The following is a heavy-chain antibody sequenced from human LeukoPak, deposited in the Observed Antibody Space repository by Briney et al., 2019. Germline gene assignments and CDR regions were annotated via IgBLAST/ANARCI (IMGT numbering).Heavy chain of an antibody. CDR2: IYYSGST. D-gene: IGHD6-13*01. J-gene: IGHJ4*02. CDR3: ARDGWAAAGFDY. Sequence: SETLSLTCTVSGGSISSYYWSWIRQPPGKGLEWIGYIYYSGSTNYNPSLKSRITISVDTSKNRFSLKLSSVTAADTAVYYCARDGWAAAGFDYWGQGTLVTVSS. V-gene: IGHV4-59*01. CDR1: GGSISSYY.